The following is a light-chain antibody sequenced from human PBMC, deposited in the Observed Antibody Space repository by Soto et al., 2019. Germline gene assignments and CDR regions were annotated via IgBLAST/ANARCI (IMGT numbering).Light chain of an antibody. Sequence: ELVLTHSPGTLTLSPGERATLSGSASQSASNNYLAWYPTKPGQAPRLLIYGASNRATGIPDRFSGSGSGTDFTLTISRLEPDEVAVFFCQQYGTSEIIFGQGTRLEIK. CDR2: GAS. J-gene: IGKJ5*01. V-gene: IGKV3-20*01. CDR1: QSASNNY. CDR3: QQYGTSEII.